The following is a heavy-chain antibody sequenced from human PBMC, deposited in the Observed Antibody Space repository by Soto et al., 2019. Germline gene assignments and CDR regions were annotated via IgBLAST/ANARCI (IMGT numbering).Heavy chain of an antibody. Sequence: SETLSLTCTVSGGSVSSQYWSWIRQPAGKGLEWIGYTYYSGNTYYNPSLNSRVTISADTSKNQFSLKLSSVTAADTAVYYCARLSSRGWPIDYWGQGTLVTVSS. CDR3: ARLSSRGWPIDY. V-gene: IGHV4-59*06. CDR1: GGSVSSQY. J-gene: IGHJ4*02. CDR2: TYYSGNT. D-gene: IGHD6-19*01.